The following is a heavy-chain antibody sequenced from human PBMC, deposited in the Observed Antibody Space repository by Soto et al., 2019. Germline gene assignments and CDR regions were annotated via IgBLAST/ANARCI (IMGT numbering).Heavy chain of an antibody. Sequence: VQLVESGGGEVQPGRSLRLSCAASGFKYTDFALHWVRQAPGKGLEWVAIISYDGSDKYYADSVKGRFVISRDNPKNTLYLEMNSLRPADTAVDFGARRTWYSYYAIDVWGQGTTVTVFS. CDR1: GFKYTDFA. CDR2: ISYDGSDK. J-gene: IGHJ6*02. D-gene: IGHD1-26*01. CDR3: ARRTWYSYYAIDV. V-gene: IGHV3-30*09.